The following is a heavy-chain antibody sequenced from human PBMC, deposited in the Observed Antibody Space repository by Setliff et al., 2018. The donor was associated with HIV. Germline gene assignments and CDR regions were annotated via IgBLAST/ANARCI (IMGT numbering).Heavy chain of an antibody. Sequence: ASVKVSCKASGYTFTGYYMNWVRQAPGQGLEWMGRINPNSGGTNYAQKSQGRVTMIRDASISTAYMELSRLRSDDTAVYYWAGDLKSAGSGRYSANWFDPWGQGTLVTVSS. D-gene: IGHD3-10*01. CDR3: AGDLKSAGSGRYSANWFDP. J-gene: IGHJ5*02. CDR2: INPNSGGT. CDR1: GYTFTGYY. V-gene: IGHV1-2*06.